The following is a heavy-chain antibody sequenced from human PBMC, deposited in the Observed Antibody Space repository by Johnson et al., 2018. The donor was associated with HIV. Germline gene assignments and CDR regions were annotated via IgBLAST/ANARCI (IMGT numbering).Heavy chain of an antibody. CDR3: VKEASRGTVTQAPDAFDI. V-gene: IGHV3-30*14. D-gene: IGHD4-17*01. CDR1: GFTFSSYA. CDR2: ISYDGSNK. Sequence: HVQLVESGGGVVQPGRSLRLSCAASGFTFSSYAMHWVRQAPGKGLEWVAVISYDGSNKYYADSVKGRFTISRDNSKNTLYLHMNSLRAEDTAVYYCVKEASRGTVTQAPDAFDIWGQGTVVTVSS. J-gene: IGHJ3*02.